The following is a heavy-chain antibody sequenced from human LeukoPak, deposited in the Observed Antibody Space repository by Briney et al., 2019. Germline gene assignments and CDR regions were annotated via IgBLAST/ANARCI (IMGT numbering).Heavy chain of an antibody. Sequence: SETLSLTCTVSGGSIRSDYWSWIRQPPGKGLEWIGEINHSGSTNYNPSLKSRVTISVDTSKNQLSLKLSSVTAADTAVYYCARHRSWLVMAGRERYYFDYWGQGTLVTVSS. D-gene: IGHD5-24*01. CDR1: GGSIRSDY. J-gene: IGHJ4*02. V-gene: IGHV4-34*01. CDR2: INHSGST. CDR3: ARHRSWLVMAGRERYYFDY.